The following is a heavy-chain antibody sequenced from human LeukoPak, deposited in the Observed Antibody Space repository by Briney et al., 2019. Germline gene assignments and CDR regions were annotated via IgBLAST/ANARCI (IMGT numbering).Heavy chain of an antibody. D-gene: IGHD3/OR15-3a*01. J-gene: IGHJ4*02. V-gene: IGHV1-69*05. CDR3: ARGADWGPYFDY. CDR2: IIPIFDRA. Sequence: SVKVSCKASGGTFSSLTINWVRQAPGQGLEWMGGIIPIFDRADYARKFQGRVMITTDESTSTAYMELSSLRSEDTAVYYCARGADWGPYFDYWGQGTPVTISS. CDR1: GGTFSSLT.